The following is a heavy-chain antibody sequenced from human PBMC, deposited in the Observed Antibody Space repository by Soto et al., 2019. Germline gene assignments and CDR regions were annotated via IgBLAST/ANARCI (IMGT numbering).Heavy chain of an antibody. CDR2: ISYDGSNK. CDR1: GFTFSSYG. D-gene: IGHD6-19*01. V-gene: IGHV3-30*18. Sequence: GGSLRLSCAASGFTFSSYGMHWFRQAPGKGLEWVAVISYDGSNKYYADSLKGRFTVSRDNSKNTLYLQMSSLRAEDTAVYYCVKDGSSGWPYYYGMDVWGQGTTVTVSS. J-gene: IGHJ6*02. CDR3: VKDGSSGWPYYYGMDV.